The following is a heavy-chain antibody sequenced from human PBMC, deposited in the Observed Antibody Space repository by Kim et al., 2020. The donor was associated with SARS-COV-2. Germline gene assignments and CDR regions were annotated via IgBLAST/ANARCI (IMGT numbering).Heavy chain of an antibody. J-gene: IGHJ6*02. CDR2: IYPGDSDT. D-gene: IGHD6-13*01. CDR3: ARAGVAAGTGYYYYYGMDV. Sequence: GESLKISCKGSGYSFTSYWIGWVRQMPGKGLEWMGIIYPGDSDTRYSPSFQDQVTISADKSISTAYLQWSSLKASDTAMYYCARAGVAAGTGYYYYYGMDVWGQGTTVTVSS. V-gene: IGHV5-51*01. CDR1: GYSFTSYW.